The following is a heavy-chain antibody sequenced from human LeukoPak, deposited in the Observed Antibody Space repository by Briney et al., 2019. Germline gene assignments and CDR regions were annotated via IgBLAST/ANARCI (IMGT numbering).Heavy chain of an antibody. CDR1: GGSISSGSYY. J-gene: IGHJ5*02. D-gene: IGHD3-9*01. CDR3: ARAGDYDILTGYYKVGWFDP. Sequence: SQTLSLTCTVSGGSISSGSYYWSWIRQPAGKGLEWIGRIYTSGSTNYNPSLKSRITISVDTSKNQFSLKLSSVTAADTAVYYCARAGDYDILTGYYKVGWFDPWGQGTLVTVSS. V-gene: IGHV4-61*02. CDR2: IYTSGST.